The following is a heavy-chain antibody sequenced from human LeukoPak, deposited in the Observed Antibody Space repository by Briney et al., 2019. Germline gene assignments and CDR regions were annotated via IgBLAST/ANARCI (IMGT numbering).Heavy chain of an antibody. D-gene: IGHD2-15*01. CDR2: IYNSGST. V-gene: IGHV4-61*02. CDR1: GASLSSGSYS. Sequence: PSETLSLTCTVSGASLSSGSYSWSWIRQPAGKGLEWIGRIYNSGSTNYNPSLKSRVTISVDTSKNQFSLKLSSVTAADTAVYYCARGHCTSGSCSRWFDPWGQGTLVTVSS. CDR3: ARGHCTSGSCSRWFDP. J-gene: IGHJ5*02.